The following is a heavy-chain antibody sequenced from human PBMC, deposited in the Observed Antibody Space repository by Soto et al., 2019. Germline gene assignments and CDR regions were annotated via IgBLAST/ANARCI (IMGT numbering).Heavy chain of an antibody. D-gene: IGHD2-15*01. CDR3: AREGCSRGNCYSWIDY. CDR2: IYHSGST. Sequence: QVQLQESGPGLVKPSGTLSLTCAVSGDSISSSNWWSWVRQSPGKGLAWIGEIYHSGSTNYNPSFQRRATMSLDKSMIQFSLKLRSVTAADTAVYYCAREGCSRGNCYSWIDYWGQGTLVTVSS. J-gene: IGHJ4*02. V-gene: IGHV4-4*02. CDR1: GDSISSSNW.